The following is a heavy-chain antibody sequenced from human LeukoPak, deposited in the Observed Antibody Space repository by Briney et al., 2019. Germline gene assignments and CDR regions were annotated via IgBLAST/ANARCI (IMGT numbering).Heavy chain of an antibody. V-gene: IGHV3-74*01. D-gene: IGHD7-27*01. CDR3: ATSLGPLAEY. J-gene: IGHJ4*02. CDR1: GFTFSRYW. Sequence: GGSLRLSCAASGFTFSRYWMHWVRQAPGKGLVWVSRINSDGSSTNYADSVKGRFTISRDNAKNTLYLQMNSLKGEDTAVYYCATSLGPLAEYWGRGTLVTVSS. CDR2: INSDGSST.